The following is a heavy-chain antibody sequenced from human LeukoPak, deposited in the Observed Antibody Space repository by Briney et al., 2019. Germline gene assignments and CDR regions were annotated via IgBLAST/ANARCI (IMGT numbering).Heavy chain of an antibody. V-gene: IGHV4-59*01. CDR1: GGSISSYY. CDR2: IYYSGST. J-gene: IGHJ4*02. Sequence: SETLSLTCTVSGGSISSYYWSWIRQPPGKGLEWIGYIYYSGSTNYNPSLKSRVTISVDTSKNQFSLKLSSVTAADTAVYYCASFYGSGSYPYFDYWGQGTLVTVSS. CDR3: ASFYGSGSYPYFDY. D-gene: IGHD3-10*01.